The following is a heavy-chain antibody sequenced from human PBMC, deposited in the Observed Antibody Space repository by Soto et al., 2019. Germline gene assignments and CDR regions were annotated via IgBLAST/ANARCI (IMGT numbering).Heavy chain of an antibody. CDR2: INHSGST. CDR3: ARASWLVPYWFDP. CDR1: GGSISGYY. Sequence: QVQLQQWGAGLLKPSETLSLTCAVYGGSISGYYWSWIRQPPEKGLEWIGEINHSGSTNYNPSLKSRVTISVDTSKNQFSLKLSSVTAADTAVYYCARASWLVPYWFDPWGQGTLVTVSS. V-gene: IGHV4-34*01. D-gene: IGHD6-19*01. J-gene: IGHJ5*02.